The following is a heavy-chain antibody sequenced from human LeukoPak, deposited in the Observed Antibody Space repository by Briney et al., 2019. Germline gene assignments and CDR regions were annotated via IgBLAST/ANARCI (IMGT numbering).Heavy chain of an antibody. J-gene: IGHJ4*02. CDR1: GFTFSNYE. CDR2: ISSSGSTI. Sequence: GGSLRLSCAASGFTFSNYEMNWVRQAPGKGLEWVSYISSSGSTIYYADSVKGRFTISRDNAKNSLYLQMNSLRAEDTAVYYCARATPYSGHVDYWGQGTLVTVSS. CDR3: ARATPYSGHVDY. D-gene: IGHD5-12*01. V-gene: IGHV3-48*03.